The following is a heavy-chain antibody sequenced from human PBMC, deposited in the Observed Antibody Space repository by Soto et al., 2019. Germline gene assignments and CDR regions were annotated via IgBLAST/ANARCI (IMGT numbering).Heavy chain of an antibody. CDR1: GYTFTGHY. D-gene: IGHD3-10*01. V-gene: IGHV1-2*02. Sequence: QVQLVQSGAEVKPPGASVKVSCKASGYTFTGHYMHWVRQVSGKRLEFLGWLKTDNGGTYYAPKFQGRVTFARDTSTSTAYMELSGLHSDDAAVYFCARDLCPLGSGSPCPLDGMDLCGQGTTVAVSS. CDR3: ARDLCPLGSGSPCPLDGMDL. J-gene: IGHJ6*02. CDR2: LKTDNGGT.